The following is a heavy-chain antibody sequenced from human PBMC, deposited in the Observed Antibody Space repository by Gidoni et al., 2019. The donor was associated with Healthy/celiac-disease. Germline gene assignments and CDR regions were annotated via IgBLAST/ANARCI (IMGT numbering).Heavy chain of an antibody. D-gene: IGHD2-2*01. Sequence: EVQLVESGGGLVQPGGSLTLSCAASGFTFSGSAMHWVRQASGKGLEWVGRIRSKANSYATAYAASVKGRFTISRDDSKNTAYLQMNSLKTEDTAVYYCTRLGGYCSSTSCQIDYWGQGTLVTVSS. J-gene: IGHJ4*02. V-gene: IGHV3-73*02. CDR1: GFTFSGSA. CDR3: TRLGGYCSSTSCQIDY. CDR2: IRSKANSYAT.